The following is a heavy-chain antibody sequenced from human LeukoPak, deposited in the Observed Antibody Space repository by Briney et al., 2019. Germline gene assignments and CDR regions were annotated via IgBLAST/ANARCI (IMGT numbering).Heavy chain of an antibody. D-gene: IGHD5-12*01. Sequence: GGSLRLSCEASGLTFRSYVMSWVRQAPAQGLELVSGVSVSGGRTFYADAAKGRLTISSDNSTNTLSLQMNSLRAEDTAVYYCAKGYGGERCYDYLFEIWGRGTLVSVSS. CDR2: VSVSGGRT. J-gene: IGHJ4*02. V-gene: IGHV3-23*01. CDR1: GLTFRSYV. CDR3: AKGYGGERCYDYLFEI.